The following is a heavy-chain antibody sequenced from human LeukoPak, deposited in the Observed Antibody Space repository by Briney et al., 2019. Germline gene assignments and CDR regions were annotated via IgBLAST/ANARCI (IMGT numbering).Heavy chain of an antibody. CDR1: GGSFSGYY. V-gene: IGHV4-34*01. D-gene: IGHD6-13*01. CDR2: INHSGST. CDR3: ARHDFPGYSSSWYYFDY. Sequence: SETLSLTCAVYGGSFSGYYWSWIRQPPGKGLEWIGEINHSGSTNYNPSLKSRVTISVDTSKNQFSLKLSSVTAADTAVYYCARHDFPGYSSSWYYFDYWGQGTLVTVSS. J-gene: IGHJ4*02.